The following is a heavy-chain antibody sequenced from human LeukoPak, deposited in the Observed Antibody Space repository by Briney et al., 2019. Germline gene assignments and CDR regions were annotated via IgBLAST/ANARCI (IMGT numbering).Heavy chain of an antibody. D-gene: IGHD2-15*01. CDR2: INAGNGNT. CDR1: GYTFTSYA. CDR3: ARGCEGYCSGGTAANPSDAVGLDLDY. Sequence: ASVKVSCRASGYTFTSYAMHWVRQAPGQRLEWMGWINAGNGNTKYSQKFQGRVTITRDTSASTAYMELSSLRSEDTAVYYCARGCEGYCSGGTAANPSDAVGLDLDYWGQGTLVTVSS. V-gene: IGHV1-3*01. J-gene: IGHJ4*02.